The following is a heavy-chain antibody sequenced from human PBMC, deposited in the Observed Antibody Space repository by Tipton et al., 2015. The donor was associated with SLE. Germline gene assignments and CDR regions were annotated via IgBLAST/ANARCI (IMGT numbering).Heavy chain of an antibody. J-gene: IGHJ4*02. V-gene: IGHV4-39*01. D-gene: IGHD6-19*01. CDR3: VRHAVAGYYFDY. CDR2: IDHSRST. CDR1: GYSISSSSYY. Sequence: TLSLTCTVSGYSISSSSYYWGWIRQPPGKGLEWIGEIDHSRSTNYNLSLKRQFTVSEETSKSQFPLKLSSVTAADTAVYYCVRHAVAGYYFDYWGQGTPVTVSS.